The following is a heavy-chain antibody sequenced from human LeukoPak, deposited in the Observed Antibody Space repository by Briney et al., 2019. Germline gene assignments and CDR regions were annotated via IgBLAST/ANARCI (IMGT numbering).Heavy chain of an antibody. Sequence: GGSLRLSCATSGFTFSSYAMNWVRQAPGKGLEWVSAINGSSGSTYYADSVKGRFTISRDNSKNTLYLQMNSLRAEDTAVYYCAKEEEGYSGYNFFDSWGQGTLVTVSS. CDR2: INGSSGST. CDR1: GFTFSSYA. J-gene: IGHJ4*02. D-gene: IGHD5-12*01. V-gene: IGHV3-23*01. CDR3: AKEEEGYSGYNFFDS.